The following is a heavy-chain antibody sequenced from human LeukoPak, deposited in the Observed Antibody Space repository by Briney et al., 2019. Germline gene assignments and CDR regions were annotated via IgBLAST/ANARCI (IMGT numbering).Heavy chain of an antibody. J-gene: IGHJ6*02. D-gene: IGHD6-19*01. V-gene: IGHV3-23*01. Sequence: AGGSLRLSCVASGFDFSSYAMTWVRQAPGKGLEWVSAISGSGGSTYYADSVKGRFTISRDNSKNTLYLQMNSLRAEDTAVYYCARVMFTGYSSGWYDYYYGMDVWGQGTTVTVSS. CDR3: ARVMFTGYSSGWYDYYYGMDV. CDR1: GFDFSSYA. CDR2: ISGSGGST.